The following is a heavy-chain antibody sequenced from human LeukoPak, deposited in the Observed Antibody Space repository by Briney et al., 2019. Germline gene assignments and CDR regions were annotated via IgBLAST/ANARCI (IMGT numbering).Heavy chain of an antibody. V-gene: IGHV3-23*01. CDR2: ISDSAAST. CDR3: AKDGGYVWGSYRWWDS. J-gene: IGHJ4*02. D-gene: IGHD3-16*02. CDR1: GFTFSDYY. Sequence: GGSLRLSCASSGFTFSDYYMSWIRQAPGKGLEWVSLISDSAASTYYADSVKGRFTISRDNSKNTLYLQLNSLRAEDTAVYYCAKDGGYVWGSYRWWDSWGQGTLVTVSS.